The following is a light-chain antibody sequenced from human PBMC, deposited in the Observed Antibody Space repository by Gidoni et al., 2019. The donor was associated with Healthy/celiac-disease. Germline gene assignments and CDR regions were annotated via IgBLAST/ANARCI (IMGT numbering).Light chain of an antibody. Sequence: DIVLTQSPSSLSASTGERATLSCRASQSVSSYLAWYQQKPGKAPRLLIYDASTRASGIPARFSGSGSGTDFTLTISSLESEDFAVYYCQQRSNWPLTFGGGTKVEIK. CDR3: QQRSNWPLT. CDR2: DAS. J-gene: IGKJ4*01. CDR1: QSVSSY. V-gene: IGKV3-11*01.